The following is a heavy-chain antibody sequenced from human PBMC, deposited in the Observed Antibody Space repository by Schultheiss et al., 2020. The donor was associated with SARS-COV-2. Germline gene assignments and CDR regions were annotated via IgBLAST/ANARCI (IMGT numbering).Heavy chain of an antibody. CDR3: ARNYDSSGYYPVAFDY. CDR2: INHSGST. Sequence: SETLSLTCTVSGYSISSGYYWGWVRQPPGKGLEWIGEINHSGSTNYNPSLKSRVTISVDTSKNQFSLKLSSVTAADTAVYYCARNYDSSGYYPVAFDYWGQGTLVTVSS. J-gene: IGHJ4*02. CDR1: GYSISSGYY. D-gene: IGHD3-22*01. V-gene: IGHV4-38-2*02.